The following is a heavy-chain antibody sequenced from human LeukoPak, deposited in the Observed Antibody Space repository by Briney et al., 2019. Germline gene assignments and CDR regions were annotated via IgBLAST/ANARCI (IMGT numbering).Heavy chain of an antibody. CDR1: GFTFSSYS. Sequence: GGSLRLSCAASGFTFSSYSMNWVRQAPGKGLEWLSYISGSGNTIYYANSVKGRFTISRDNAKNSVYLQLNSLRDEDTAVYYCARAEGGYHVDYWGQGTLVTVSS. CDR3: ARAEGGYHVDY. CDR2: ISGSGNTI. J-gene: IGHJ4*02. V-gene: IGHV3-48*02. D-gene: IGHD5-12*01.